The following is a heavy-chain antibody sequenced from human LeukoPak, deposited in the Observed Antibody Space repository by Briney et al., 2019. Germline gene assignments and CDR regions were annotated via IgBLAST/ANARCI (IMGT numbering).Heavy chain of an antibody. CDR1: GYTFTSYD. CDR3: ARGKTSLWFGELLSYDY. Sequence: GASVKVSCKASGYTFTSYDINWVRQATGQGLEWMGWMNPNSGNTGYAQKFQGRVTMTRNTSISTAYVELSSLRSEDTAVYYCARGKTSLWFGELLSYDYWGQGTLVTASS. D-gene: IGHD3-10*01. V-gene: IGHV1-8*01. J-gene: IGHJ4*02. CDR2: MNPNSGNT.